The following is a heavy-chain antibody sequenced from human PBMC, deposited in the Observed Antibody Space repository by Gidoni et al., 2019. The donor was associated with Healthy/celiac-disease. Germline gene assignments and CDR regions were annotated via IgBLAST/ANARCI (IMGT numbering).Heavy chain of an antibody. D-gene: IGHD2-21*01. CDR1: GGFISSSDFY. Sequence: QLQLQESGPGLVKPSQTLPLTCTVSGGFISSSDFYWGWIRQPPGKGLGWIGSAYYRGSTNSNPSLKSRVTISLETSKNQFSLKLNSVTAADTAVYYCARYCGGNSCYYDIDYWGQGTLVTVSS. CDR3: ARYCGGNSCYYDIDY. J-gene: IGHJ4*02. CDR2: AYYRGST. V-gene: IGHV4-39*07.